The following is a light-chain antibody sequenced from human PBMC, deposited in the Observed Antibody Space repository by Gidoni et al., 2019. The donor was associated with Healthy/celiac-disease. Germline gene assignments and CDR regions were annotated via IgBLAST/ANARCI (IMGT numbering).Light chain of an antibody. J-gene: IGKJ1*01. Sequence: DIQMTQSPSSLSASVGDRVTITCRASQSSSSYLNWYQQKPGKAPKLLIYAASSLQSGVPSRFSGSGSGTDFTLTISSLQHEDFATYYCQQSYSTPWTFGQGTKVEIK. CDR1: QSSSSY. CDR2: AAS. CDR3: QQSYSTPWT. V-gene: IGKV1-39*01.